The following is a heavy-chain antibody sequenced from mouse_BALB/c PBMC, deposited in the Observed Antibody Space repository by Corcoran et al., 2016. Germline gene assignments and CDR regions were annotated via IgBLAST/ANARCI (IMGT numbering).Heavy chain of an antibody. V-gene: IGHV1-22*01. J-gene: IGHJ3*01. CDR3: ARAPATRITTDWFAY. D-gene: IGHD2-4*01. CDR1: GYTFTEST. Sequence: EVQLQQSGPELVKPGASVTISCKTSGYTFTESTMHWVKQSHGKSLEWIGGINPNNGGTSYNQKFKGKATLTVDKSTSTAYMELRSLTSEASAVYYCARAPATRITTDWFAYWGQGTLVTVSA. CDR2: INPNNGGT.